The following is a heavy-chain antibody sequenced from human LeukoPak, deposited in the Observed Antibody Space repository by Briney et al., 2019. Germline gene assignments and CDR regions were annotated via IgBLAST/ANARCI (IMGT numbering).Heavy chain of an antibody. D-gene: IGHD3/OR15-3a*01. J-gene: IGHJ3*02. Sequence: GASVKVSCKASGYTFPNYDINWLRQATGQGLEWMGWMNFNSGNTGYAQKFQGRVTMTRNTAISTVYMELSSLKSEDTAIYYCAKVGLGNTAIHIWGQGTMVTVSS. V-gene: IGHV1-8*01. CDR3: AKVGLGNTAIHI. CDR1: GYTFPNYD. CDR2: MNFNSGNT.